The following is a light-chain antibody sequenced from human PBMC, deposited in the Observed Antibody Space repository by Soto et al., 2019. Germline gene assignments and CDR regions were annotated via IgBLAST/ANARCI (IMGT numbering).Light chain of an antibody. V-gene: IGKV1-39*01. CDR2: AAS. Sequence: DIQMTQSPSSLSASVGDRVTITCRASQSISSYLNWYQQKPGKAPKLLIYAASSLQSGVPSRFSGSGSGTAFTRTISSLAPEDFATYYWQQCYSTPRTFGQGTKVEIK. J-gene: IGKJ1*01. CDR1: QSISSY. CDR3: QQCYSTPRT.